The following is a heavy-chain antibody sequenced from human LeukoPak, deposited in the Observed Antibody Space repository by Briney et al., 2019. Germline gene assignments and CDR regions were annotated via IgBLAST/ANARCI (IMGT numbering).Heavy chain of an antibody. J-gene: IGHJ6*04. CDR3: AAATVVTPGMDV. Sequence: ASVRVSCKASGYTFTSYYMHWVRQAPGQGLEGMGIINPSGGSTSYAQRFQGRVTMTRDMSTSTVYMELSSLRSEDTAVYYCAAATVVTPGMDVWGKGTTVTVSS. V-gene: IGHV1-46*01. CDR2: INPSGGST. D-gene: IGHD4-23*01. CDR1: GYTFTSYY.